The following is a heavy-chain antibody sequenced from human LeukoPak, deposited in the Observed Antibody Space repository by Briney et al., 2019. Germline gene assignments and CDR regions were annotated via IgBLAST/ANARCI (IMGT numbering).Heavy chain of an antibody. J-gene: IGHJ5*02. D-gene: IGHD4-17*01. V-gene: IGHV3-21*01. Sequence: GGSLRLSCAASGFTFSSYSMIWVRQAPGKGLEWVSSISSSSSYIYYADSVKGRFTISRDNAKNSLYLQMNSLRAEDTAVYYCARERLAYNWFDPWGQGTLVTVSS. CDR2: ISSSSSYI. CDR3: ARERLAYNWFDP. CDR1: GFTFSSYS.